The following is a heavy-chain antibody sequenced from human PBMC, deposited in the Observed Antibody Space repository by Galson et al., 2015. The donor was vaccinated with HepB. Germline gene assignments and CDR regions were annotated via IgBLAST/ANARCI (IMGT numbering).Heavy chain of an antibody. CDR2: IYPGDSDT. Sequence: SGAEVKKPGESLKISCKGSGYSFTSYWIGWVRQMPGKGLEWMGIIYPGDSDTRYSPSFQGQVTISADKSISTAYLQWSSLKASDTAMYYCARPYYDFWSGYSDAFDIWGQGTMVTVSS. J-gene: IGHJ3*02. CDR3: ARPYYDFWSGYSDAFDI. V-gene: IGHV5-51*03. D-gene: IGHD3-3*01. CDR1: GYSFTSYW.